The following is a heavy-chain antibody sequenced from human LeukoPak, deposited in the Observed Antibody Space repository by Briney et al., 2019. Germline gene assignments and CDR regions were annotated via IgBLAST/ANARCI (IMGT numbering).Heavy chain of an antibody. CDR2: TRNKANSYTT. CDR3: ARGRSVYYYDSSDFDY. D-gene: IGHD3-22*01. CDR1: GFTFSDHY. J-gene: IGHJ4*02. Sequence: GGSLRLSCAASGFTFSDHYMDWVRQAPGKGLEWVGRTRNKANSYTTEYAASVKGGFTSSRDDSKNSLYLQMNSLKTEDTAVYYCARGRSVYYYDSSDFDYWGQGTLVTVSS. V-gene: IGHV3-72*01.